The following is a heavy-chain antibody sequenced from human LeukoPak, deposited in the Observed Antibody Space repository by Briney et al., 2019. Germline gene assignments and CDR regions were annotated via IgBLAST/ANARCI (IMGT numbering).Heavy chain of an antibody. CDR2: ISWNSGSI. D-gene: IGHD3-22*01. Sequence: AGGSLRLSCAASGFTFDDYAMHWVRQAPGKGLEWVSGISWNSGSIGYADSVKGRFTISRDNAKNSLYLQMNSLRAEDTALYYCAKDNAPGYYDSSGHYYDWYFDLWGRGTLVTVSS. CDR3: AKDNAPGYYDSSGHYYDWYFDL. J-gene: IGHJ2*01. CDR1: GFTFDDYA. V-gene: IGHV3-9*01.